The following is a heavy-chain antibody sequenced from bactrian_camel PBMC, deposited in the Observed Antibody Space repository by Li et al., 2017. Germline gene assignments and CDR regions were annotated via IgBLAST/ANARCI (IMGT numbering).Heavy chain of an antibody. J-gene: IGHJ4*01. CDR1: GFLFSSHH. Sequence: QLVESGGGLVLPGGSLRLSCAASGFLFSSHHMSWVRQAPGKGLEWVSIVNNRGVTTSYADSVKGQFTISRDNSKNTLYLQLNSLKTEDTAMYYCAKDTRDGGLALALDYWARGPRSPSP. V-gene: IGHV3S40*01. D-gene: IGHD1*01. CDR2: VNNRGVTT.